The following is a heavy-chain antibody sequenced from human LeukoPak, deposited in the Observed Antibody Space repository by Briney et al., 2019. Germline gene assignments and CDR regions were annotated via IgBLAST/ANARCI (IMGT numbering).Heavy chain of an antibody. CDR3: AREPSFLVRGLLSLDY. V-gene: IGHV1-18*01. Sequence: GASVKVSCKASGYTFTSYGISWVRQAPGQGLEWMGWISAYNGNTNYAQKLQGRVTMTTDTSTSTAYMELRSLRSDDTAVYYCAREPSFLVRGLLSLDYWGQGTLVTVSS. D-gene: IGHD3-3*02. CDR2: ISAYNGNT. CDR1: GYTFTSYG. J-gene: IGHJ4*02.